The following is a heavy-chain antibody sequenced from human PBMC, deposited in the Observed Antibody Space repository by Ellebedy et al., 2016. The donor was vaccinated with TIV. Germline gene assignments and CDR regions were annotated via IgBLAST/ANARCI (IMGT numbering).Heavy chain of an antibody. CDR2: VSGSVGTT. CDR3: PKGQRVVTAPFDY. CDR1: GFTFSSYA. V-gene: IGHV3-23*01. J-gene: IGHJ4*01. Sequence: PGGSLRLSCAASGFTFSSYAMSWVRQAQGKGLEWVSAVSGSVGTTYYADSVKGRFTIARDNSKNTLYLQMNSLRAEDTAVYYCPKGQRVVTAPFDYWGHGTLVTVSS. D-gene: IGHD2-21*02.